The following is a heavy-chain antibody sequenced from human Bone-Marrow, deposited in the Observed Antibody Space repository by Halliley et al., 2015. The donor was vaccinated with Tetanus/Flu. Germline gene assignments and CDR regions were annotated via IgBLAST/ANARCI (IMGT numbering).Heavy chain of an antibody. V-gene: IGHV4-59*01. CDR2: IFYTGNT. Sequence: TLSLTCTVSGGSISSYYWTWIRQPPGKGLEWIGDIFYTGNTNYNPSLESRVTTSLEMSKNQFSLNLRSVTAADTAVYYCARAPAFHIGPGVWGQGTLVTVSS. CDR1: GGSISSYY. CDR3: ARAPAFHIGPGV. D-gene: IGHD3-10*01. J-gene: IGHJ4*02.